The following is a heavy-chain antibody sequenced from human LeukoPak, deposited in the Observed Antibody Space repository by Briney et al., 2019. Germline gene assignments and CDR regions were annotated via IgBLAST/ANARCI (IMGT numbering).Heavy chain of an antibody. V-gene: IGHV1-69*04. CDR2: IIPILGIA. Sequence: GASVKVSCKASGGTFSSYAISWVRQAPGQGLEWMGRIIPILGIANYAQKFQGRVTITADKSTSTAYMELSSLRAEDTAVYFCAAKILGSAPFDFWGQGTLVTVSS. CDR1: GGTFSSYA. D-gene: IGHD3-10*01. J-gene: IGHJ4*02. CDR3: AAKILGSAPFDF.